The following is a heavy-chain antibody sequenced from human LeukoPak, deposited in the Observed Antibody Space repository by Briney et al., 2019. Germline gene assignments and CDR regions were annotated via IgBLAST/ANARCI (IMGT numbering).Heavy chain of an antibody. CDR2: INHSGST. CDR1: GGSFSGYY. J-gene: IGHJ4*02. D-gene: IGHD6-13*01. CDR3: ARCRAAAGTDY. Sequence: SETLSLTCAVYGGSFSGYYWSWIRQPPGKGLEWIGEINHSGSTNYSPSLKSRVTISVDTSKNQFSLKLSSVTAADTAVYYCARCRAAAGTDYWGQGTLVTVSS. V-gene: IGHV4-34*01.